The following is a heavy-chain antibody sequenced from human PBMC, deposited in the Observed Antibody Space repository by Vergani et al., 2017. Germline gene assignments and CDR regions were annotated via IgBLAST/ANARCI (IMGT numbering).Heavy chain of an antibody. J-gene: IGHJ6*03. CDR3: ARENTGIAARPNLHYYYYYMDV. CDR2: ISYDGNKK. V-gene: IGHV3-30*03. D-gene: IGHD6-6*01. CDR1: GFPFSDYG. Sequence: QVQLVESGGGEVQPGRSLRLSCSAAGFPFSDYGVHWVRQAPGKGLEWVSVISYDGNKKNYADSVKGRFTISRDNSKNTLYLEMNALRAEDTAVYYCARENTGIAARPNLHYYYYYMDVWGKGTTVTVSS.